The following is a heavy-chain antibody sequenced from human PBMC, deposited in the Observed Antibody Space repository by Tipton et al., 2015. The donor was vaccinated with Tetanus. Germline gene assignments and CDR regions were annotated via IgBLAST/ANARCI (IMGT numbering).Heavy chain of an antibody. D-gene: IGHD1-1*01. CDR3: ARRRTTTALSYYLES. CDR2: INPNSGDT. Sequence: QSGPEVKKPGASVKVSCKASGYTFTGYYMHWVRQAPGQGLEWMGRINPNSGDTNYAQKFQDRVTMTRDTSISTAYMEVSRLRSDDTVVYYCARRRTTTALSYYLESWGQGTLVTVSS. J-gene: IGHJ4*02. CDR1: GYTFTGYY. V-gene: IGHV1-2*05.